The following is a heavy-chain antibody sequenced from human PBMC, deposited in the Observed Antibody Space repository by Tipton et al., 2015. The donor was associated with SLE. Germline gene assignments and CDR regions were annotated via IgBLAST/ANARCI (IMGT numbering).Heavy chain of an antibody. D-gene: IGHD3-22*01. CDR3: SRLARYDPGGYYTIGLDP. J-gene: IGHJ5*02. CDR1: GDSISSSNYY. Sequence: TLSLTCTVSGDSISSSNYYWGWIRQPPGKGLEWIGAIYHTATTYYNPSLKSRATMSVDTSKNELSLKLTSMTAADTAVYFCSRLARYDPGGYYTIGLDPWGQGTRVTVSS. V-gene: IGHV4-39*01. CDR2: IYHTATT.